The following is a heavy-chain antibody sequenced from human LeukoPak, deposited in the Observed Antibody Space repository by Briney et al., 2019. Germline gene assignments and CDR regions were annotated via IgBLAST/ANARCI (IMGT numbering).Heavy chain of an antibody. Sequence: SETLSLTCAVYGGSFSGYYWSWIRQPPGKGLEWIGEINHSGSTNYNPSLKSRVTISVDTSKNQFSLKLSSVTAAATAVYYCARGGDYGDYLVGARFDPWGQGTLVTVSS. CDR1: GGSFSGYY. J-gene: IGHJ5*02. D-gene: IGHD4-17*01. CDR2: INHSGST. V-gene: IGHV4-34*01. CDR3: ARGGDYGDYLVGARFDP.